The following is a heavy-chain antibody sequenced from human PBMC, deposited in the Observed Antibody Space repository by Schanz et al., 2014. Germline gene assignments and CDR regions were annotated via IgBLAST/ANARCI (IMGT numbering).Heavy chain of an antibody. D-gene: IGHD6-13*01. CDR3: AREEGGGIAAAGPKHYYYGIDV. CDR1: GFDFNSYS. J-gene: IGHJ6*02. CDR2: ISGNATYT. Sequence: EVRLVESGGGVVQPGGSLRLSCEASGFDFNSYSMNWVRQVPGKGLEWVAYISGNATYTNYADSVKGRFTISRDNAKNSLYLQMNSLRAEDAAVYYCAREEGGGIAAAGPKHYYYGIDVWGQGTTVTVSS. V-gene: IGHV3-48*04.